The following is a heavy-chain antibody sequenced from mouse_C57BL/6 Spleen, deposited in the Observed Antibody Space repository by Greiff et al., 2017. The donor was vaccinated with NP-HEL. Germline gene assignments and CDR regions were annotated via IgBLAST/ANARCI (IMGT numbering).Heavy chain of an antibody. CDR3: TRYGYGYYAMDY. V-gene: IGHV6-6*01. CDR2: IRNKANNHAT. CDR1: GFTFSDAW. Sequence: EVMLVESGGGLVQPGGSMKLSCAASGFTFSDAWMDWVRQSPEKGLEWVAEIRNKANNHATYYAESVKGRFTISRDDSKSSVYLQMNSLRAEDTGIYYCTRYGYGYYAMDYWGQGTSVTVSS. J-gene: IGHJ4*01. D-gene: IGHD1-2*01.